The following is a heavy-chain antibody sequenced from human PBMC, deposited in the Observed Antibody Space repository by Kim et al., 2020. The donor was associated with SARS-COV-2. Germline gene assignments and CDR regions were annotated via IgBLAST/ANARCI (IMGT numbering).Heavy chain of an antibody. CDR1: GDSLTSGNRY. D-gene: IGHD3-10*01. CDR2: IYGSGDA. J-gene: IGHJ6*02. Sequence: SETLSLTCSVSGDSLTSGNRYWTWVRQVPGKCLEWFGYIYGSGDAHYNPTLQGRLTMSVDTSKNQFSLTLNSVTAADTAVYYCARGRYGGGRNYYGTDVWGQGTTVTVSS. CDR3: ARGRYGGGRNYYGTDV. V-gene: IGHV4-31*03.